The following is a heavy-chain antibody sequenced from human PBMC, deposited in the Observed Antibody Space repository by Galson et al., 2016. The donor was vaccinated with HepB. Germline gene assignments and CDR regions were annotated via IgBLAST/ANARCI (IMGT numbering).Heavy chain of an antibody. CDR2: IYYNGYT. Sequence: TLSLTCTVSGDSITSGGYYWSWIRRHPEKGLEWIGYIYYNGYTYYNPSLKTRLTMSLDTSNNQFSLNLSPVTAADTAVYYCARVPLGVAVAGYWYFDLWGRGTLVTVSS. J-gene: IGHJ2*01. CDR1: GDSITSGGYY. D-gene: IGHD6-19*01. CDR3: ARVPLGVAVAGYWYFDL. V-gene: IGHV4-31*03.